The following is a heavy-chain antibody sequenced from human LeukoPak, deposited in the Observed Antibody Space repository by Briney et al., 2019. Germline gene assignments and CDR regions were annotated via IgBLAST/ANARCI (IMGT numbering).Heavy chain of an antibody. CDR1: GVSISSYY. CDR3: ARFSYYGSGSYFDY. Sequence: RPSETLSLTCTVSGVSISSYYWSWIRQPPGKGLEWIGYIYYSGSTNYNPSLKSRVTISVDTSKNQFSLKLSSVTAADTAVYYCARFSYYGSGSYFDYWGQGTLVTVSS. J-gene: IGHJ4*02. V-gene: IGHV4-59*01. D-gene: IGHD3-10*01. CDR2: IYYSGST.